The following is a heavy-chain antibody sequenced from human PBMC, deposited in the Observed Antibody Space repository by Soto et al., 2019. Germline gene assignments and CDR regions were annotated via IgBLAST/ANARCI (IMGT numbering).Heavy chain of an antibody. CDR3: AKDHLVRGIDY. J-gene: IGHJ4*02. CDR1: GFTFSSYA. D-gene: IGHD3-10*02. CDR2: ISYDGSNK. V-gene: IGHV3-30*18. Sequence: PGGSLRLSCAASGFTFSSYAMHWVRQAPGKGLEWVAVISYDGSNKYYADSVKGRFTISRDNSKNTLYLQMNSLRAEDTAVYYCAKDHLVRGIDYWGQGTLVTVSS.